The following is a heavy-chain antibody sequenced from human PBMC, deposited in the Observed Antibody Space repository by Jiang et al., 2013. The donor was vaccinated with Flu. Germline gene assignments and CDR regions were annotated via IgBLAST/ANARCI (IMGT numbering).Heavy chain of an antibody. J-gene: IGHJ3*01. CDR3: ARTSTYGEDNEFFDV. CDR1: GDSISNSRYY. V-gene: IGHV4-39*01. Sequence: KPSETLSLTCTVAGDSISNSRYYWGWIRQPPGKGLEWIGNIHDTGATYHNAPLKSRVTISIDTSKNQFSLKVRSVTAADTAVYFCARTSTYGEDNEFFDVWGQGTMVTVSS. CDR2: IHDTGAT. D-gene: IGHD3-10*01.